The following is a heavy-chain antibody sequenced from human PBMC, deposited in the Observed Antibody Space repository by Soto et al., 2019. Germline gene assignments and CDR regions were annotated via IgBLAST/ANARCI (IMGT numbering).Heavy chain of an antibody. CDR2: ISYDGSNK. Sequence: PGGSLRLSCAASGFTFSSYAMHWVRQAPGKGLEGVAVISYDGSNKYYADSVKGRFTISRDNSKNTLYLQMNSLRAEDTAVYYCARSVGRSNGPFDPWGQGTLVTVSS. J-gene: IGHJ5*02. V-gene: IGHV3-30-3*01. D-gene: IGHD2-15*01. CDR3: ARSVGRSNGPFDP. CDR1: GFTFSSYA.